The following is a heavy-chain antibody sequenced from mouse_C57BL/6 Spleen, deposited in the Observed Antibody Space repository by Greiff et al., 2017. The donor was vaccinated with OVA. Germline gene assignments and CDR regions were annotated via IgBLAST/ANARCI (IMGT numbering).Heavy chain of an antibody. Sequence: EVMLVESGGGLVQPGGSMKLSCVASGFTFSNYWMNWVRQSPEKGLEWVAQIRLKSDNYATHYAESVKGRFTISRDDSKSSVYLQMNNLRAEDTGIYYCTENYDYDEGFAYWGQGTLVTVSA. CDR1: GFTFSNYW. J-gene: IGHJ3*01. D-gene: IGHD2-4*01. CDR3: TENYDYDEGFAY. V-gene: IGHV6-3*01. CDR2: IRLKSDNYAT.